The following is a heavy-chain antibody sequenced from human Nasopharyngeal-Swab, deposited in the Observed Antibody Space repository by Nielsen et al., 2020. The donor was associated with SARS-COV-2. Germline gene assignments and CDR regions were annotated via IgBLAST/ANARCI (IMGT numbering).Heavy chain of an antibody. D-gene: IGHD3-3*01. CDR2: MNPNSGNT. Sequence: ASVKVSCKASGYTFTSYDINWVRQATGQGLEWMGWMNPNSGNTGYAQKFQGRVTMTRNTSISTAYMELSSLRSEDTAVYYCARVLPLLQLSFWSGYYTSHYYYGMDVWGQGTTVTVSS. V-gene: IGHV1-8*01. J-gene: IGHJ6*02. CDR3: ARVLPLLQLSFWSGYYTSHYYYGMDV. CDR1: GYTFTSYD.